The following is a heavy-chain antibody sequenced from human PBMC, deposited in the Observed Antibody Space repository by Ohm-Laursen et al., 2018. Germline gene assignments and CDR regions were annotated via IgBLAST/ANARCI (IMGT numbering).Heavy chain of an antibody. Sequence: GASVKVSCKASGYIFSTYDINWVRQATGQGLEWIGRIIPILAITDYAQKFQGRVTFTADESTSTAYMELSSLRSEDTALYYCARDSSSLDSSSWYWAWYFDLWGRGTLVTVSS. CDR1: GYIFSTYD. D-gene: IGHD6-13*01. CDR3: ARDSSSLDSSSWYWAWYFDL. V-gene: IGHV1-69*04. CDR2: IIPILAIT. J-gene: IGHJ2*01.